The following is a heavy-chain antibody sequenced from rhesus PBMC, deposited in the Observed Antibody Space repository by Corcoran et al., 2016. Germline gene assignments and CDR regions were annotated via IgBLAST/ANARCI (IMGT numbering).Heavy chain of an antibody. J-gene: IGHJ4*01. CDR2: IYGSSTST. Sequence: QVQLQESGPGVVKPSETLSLTCAVSGGSISDNYRWSWIRQPPGKGLEWIGFIYGSSTSTNYNPSLKSRVTISKDTSKNQFSLKLSSVTAADPAVYYCARVAAAAIREDFDYWGQGVLVTVSS. D-gene: IGHD6-31*01. CDR3: ARVAAAAIREDFDY. V-gene: IGHV4S10*01. CDR1: GGSISDNYR.